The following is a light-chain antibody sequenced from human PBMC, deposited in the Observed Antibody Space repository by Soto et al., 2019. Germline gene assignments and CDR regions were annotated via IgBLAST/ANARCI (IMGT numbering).Light chain of an antibody. CDR1: QSVGIY. V-gene: IGKV3-11*01. J-gene: IGKJ4*01. Sequence: EIVLTQSPPTLSLSPGERATLSCRASQSVGIYLAWYQQRPGQAPRLLIFDASKRATGIPARFSGSGSGTDFPLTISSLEPEDFAVYYCQQRSNWPLTFGGGTKVEIK. CDR3: QQRSNWPLT. CDR2: DAS.